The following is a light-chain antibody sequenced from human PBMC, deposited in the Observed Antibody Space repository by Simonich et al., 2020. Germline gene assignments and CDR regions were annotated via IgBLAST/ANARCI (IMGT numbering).Light chain of an antibody. V-gene: IGLV6-57*01. Sequence: NFMLTQPHSVSESPGKTVTISCTRISGSIASNYVQWYQQRPGSSPTTVIYEDNQRPPGVPDRFSGSIDSSSNSASLTISGLKTEDEADYYCQSYDSSNQVFGGGTKLTVL. CDR2: EDN. J-gene: IGLJ2*01. CDR1: SGSIASNY. CDR3: QSYDSSNQV.